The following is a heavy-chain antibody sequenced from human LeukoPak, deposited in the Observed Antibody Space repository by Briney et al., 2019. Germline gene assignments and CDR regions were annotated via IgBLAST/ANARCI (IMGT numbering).Heavy chain of an antibody. D-gene: IGHD6-19*01. Sequence: GRSLRLSCAASGFTFDDYAMHWVRQAPGKGLEWVSGVSWNSGSIGYADSVKGRFTISRDNAKNSLYLQMNSLRAEDTALYYCAKGIAVVHYYYGMDVWGQGTTVTVSS. V-gene: IGHV3-9*01. CDR1: GFTFDDYA. CDR3: AKGIAVVHYYYGMDV. CDR2: VSWNSGSI. J-gene: IGHJ6*02.